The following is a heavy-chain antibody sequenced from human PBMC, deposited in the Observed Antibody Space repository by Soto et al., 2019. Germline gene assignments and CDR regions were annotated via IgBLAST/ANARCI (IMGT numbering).Heavy chain of an antibody. J-gene: IGHJ3*02. CDR2: INPNSGGT. CDR3: ARMSITGTQVAPFDI. Sequence: GASVKVSCKASGYTFSNFYMHWVRQAPGQGLEWMGWINPNSGGTNYAQKFQGWVTMTRDTSISTAYMELSRLRSDDTAVYYCARMSITGTQVAPFDIWGQGTMVTVSS. CDR1: GYTFSNFY. V-gene: IGHV1-2*04. D-gene: IGHD1-20*01.